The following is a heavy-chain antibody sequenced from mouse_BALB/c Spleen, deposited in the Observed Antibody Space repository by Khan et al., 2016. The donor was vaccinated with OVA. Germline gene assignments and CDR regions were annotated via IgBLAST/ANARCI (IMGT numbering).Heavy chain of an antibody. CDR3: AKGGAYYRSDGWFAY. V-gene: IGHV1-4*01. CDR2: INPVSDYT. J-gene: IGHJ3*01. CDR1: GYTFTSYT. Sequence: QVQLQQSGAELTRPGASVKMSCKASGYTFTSYTMHWVKQRPGQGLEWIGYINPVSDYTNYNQNFKDKATLTADKSSSTAYMQLRSLTSEDSAVYYCAKGGAYYRSDGWFAYWGQGTLVTVS. D-gene: IGHD2-14*01.